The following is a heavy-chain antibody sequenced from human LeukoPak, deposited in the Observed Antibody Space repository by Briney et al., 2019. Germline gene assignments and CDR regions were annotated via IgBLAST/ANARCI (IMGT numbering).Heavy chain of an antibody. CDR3: ASRVPAAMRDAFDI. J-gene: IGHJ3*02. CDR1: GGSIRSTNW. Sequence: SETLYLTCAVSGGSIRSTNWWSWVRQPPGKGLEWIGEIYHSGTTNYNPSLKSRVTISVDKTKNQFSLKLTSVTAADTAVYYCASRVPAAMRDAFDIWGQGTMVTVSS. CDR2: IYHSGTT. D-gene: IGHD2-2*01. V-gene: IGHV4-4*02.